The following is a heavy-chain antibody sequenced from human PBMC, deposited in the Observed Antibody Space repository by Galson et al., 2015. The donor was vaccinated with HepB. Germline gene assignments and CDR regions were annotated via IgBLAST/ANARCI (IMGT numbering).Heavy chain of an antibody. J-gene: IGHJ4*02. V-gene: IGHV3-53*01. CDR3: ARVVVPYYFDY. CDR1: GFTVSSNY. CDR2: IYSGGST. Sequence: SLRLSCAASGFTVSSNYMSWVRQAPGKGLEWVSVIYSGGSTYYADSVKGRFTISRDNSKNTLYLQMNSLRAEDTAVYYCARVVVPYYFDYWGQGTLVTVSS. D-gene: IGHD2-15*01.